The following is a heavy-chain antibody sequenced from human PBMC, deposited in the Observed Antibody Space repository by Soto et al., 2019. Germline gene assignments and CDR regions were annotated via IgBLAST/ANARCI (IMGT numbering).Heavy chain of an antibody. CDR1: GFTFSSYG. J-gene: IGHJ6*02. D-gene: IGHD2-15*01. CDR2: IWYDGSNK. CDR3: ARDRGGPPLRYYYGMDF. Sequence: GGSLRLSCAASGFTFSSYGMHWVRQAPGKGLEWVAVIWYDGSNKYYADSAKGRFTISRDNSKNTLYLQMNSLRAEDTAVYYCARDRGGPPLRYYYGMDFWGQGTTVTVSS. V-gene: IGHV3-33*01.